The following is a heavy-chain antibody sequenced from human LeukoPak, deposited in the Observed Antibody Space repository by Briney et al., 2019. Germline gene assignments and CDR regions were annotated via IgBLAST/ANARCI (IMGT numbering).Heavy chain of an antibody. CDR3: ARRGYYDSRGWFDP. CDR1: GYSISSGYY. D-gene: IGHD3-22*01. J-gene: IGHJ5*02. V-gene: IGHV4-38-2*02. CDR2: IYHSGST. Sequence: ASETLSLTCTVSGYSISSGYYWGWIRQPPGKGLEWIGSIYHSGSTYYNPSLKSRVTISVDTSKNQFSLKLSSVTAADTAVYYCARRGYYDSRGWFDPWGQGTLVTVSS.